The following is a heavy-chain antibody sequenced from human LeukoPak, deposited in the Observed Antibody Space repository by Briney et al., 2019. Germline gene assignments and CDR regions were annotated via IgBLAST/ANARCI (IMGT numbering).Heavy chain of an antibody. CDR3: AKGGEQRLVRISFDY. V-gene: IGHV3-30*18. J-gene: IGHJ4*02. CDR2: ISYDGSNK. CDR1: GFIFSGYG. Sequence: GGSLRLSCAASGFIFSGYGMHWVRQAPGKGLEWVAVISYDGSNKYYADSVKGRFTISRDNSKNTLYLQMNSLRAEDTAVYYCAKGGEQRLVRISFDYWGQGTLVTVSS. D-gene: IGHD6-13*01.